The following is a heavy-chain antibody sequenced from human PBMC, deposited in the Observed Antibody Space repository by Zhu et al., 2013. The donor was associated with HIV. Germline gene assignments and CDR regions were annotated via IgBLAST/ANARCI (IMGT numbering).Heavy chain of an antibody. D-gene: IGHD3-22*01. CDR3: AREGYYYDSSGYSSGRYFDY. Sequence: QVQLVQSGAEVKKPGASVKVSCKASGYTFTSYGISWVRQAPGQGLEWMGWISAYNGNTNYAQKLQGRVTMTTDTSTSTAYMELRSLRSDDTAVYYCAREGYYYDSSGYSSGRYFDYWGQGTLVTVSS. J-gene: IGHJ4*02. CDR2: ISAYNGNT. CDR1: GYTFTSYG. V-gene: IGHV1-18*04.